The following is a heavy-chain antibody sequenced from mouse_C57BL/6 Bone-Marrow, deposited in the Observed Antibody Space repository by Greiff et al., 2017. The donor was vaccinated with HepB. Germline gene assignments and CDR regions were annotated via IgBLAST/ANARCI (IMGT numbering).Heavy chain of an antibody. CDR3: ARDALLDV. Sequence: EVKLVESGGGLVQSGRSLRLSCATSGFTFSDFYMEWVRQAPGKGLEWIAASRNNANDYTTEYSASVKGRFIVSRDTSQSILYLQMNALRAEDTAIYYCARDALLDVWGTGTTVTVSS. CDR1: GFTFSDFY. CDR2: SRNNANDYTT. J-gene: IGHJ1*03. V-gene: IGHV7-1*01.